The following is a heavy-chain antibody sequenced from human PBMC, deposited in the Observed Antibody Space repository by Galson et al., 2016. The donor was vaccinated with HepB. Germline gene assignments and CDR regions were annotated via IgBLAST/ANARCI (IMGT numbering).Heavy chain of an antibody. CDR3: AKDGRIYCSSASCHDHFHY. Sequence: SLRLSCAASGFSFSSYSMNWVRQAPGKGLEWVAFISYDGSNKKYADSVKSRFTISRDNSKKTLYLQMNSLRAEDTAVYYCAKDGRIYCSSASCHDHFHYWGQGTLVTVSS. CDR2: ISYDGSNK. CDR1: GFSFSSYS. D-gene: IGHD2-2*01. V-gene: IGHV3-30*18. J-gene: IGHJ4*02.